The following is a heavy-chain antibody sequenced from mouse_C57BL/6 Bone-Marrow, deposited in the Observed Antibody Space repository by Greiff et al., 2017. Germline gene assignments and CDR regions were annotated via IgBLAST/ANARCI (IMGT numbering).Heavy chain of an antibody. CDR2: IRNKANGYTT. Sequence: EVMLVESGGGLVQPGGSLSLSCAASGFTFTDYYMSWVRQPPGKALEWLGFIRNKANGYTTEYSASVKGRFTISRDNSQSILYLQMNALRAEDSATYYCARGYYDIRRGFYYAMDYWGQGTSVTVSS. CDR1: GFTFTDYY. CDR3: ARGYYDIRRGFYYAMDY. D-gene: IGHD2-4*01. J-gene: IGHJ4*01. V-gene: IGHV7-3*01.